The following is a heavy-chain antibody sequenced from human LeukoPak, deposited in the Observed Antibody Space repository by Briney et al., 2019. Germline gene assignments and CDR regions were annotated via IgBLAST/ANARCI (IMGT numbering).Heavy chain of an antibody. CDR3: ARDVRLSSGYHHRAFDI. Sequence: PSETLSLTCTVSGGSISSYYWSWIRQPPGKGLEWIGYIYYSGSTNYNPSLKSRVTISVDTSKNQFSLKLSSVTAADTAVYYCARDVRLSSGYHHRAFDIWGQGTMVTVSS. CDR2: IYYSGST. V-gene: IGHV4-59*01. J-gene: IGHJ3*02. D-gene: IGHD3-22*01. CDR1: GGSISSYY.